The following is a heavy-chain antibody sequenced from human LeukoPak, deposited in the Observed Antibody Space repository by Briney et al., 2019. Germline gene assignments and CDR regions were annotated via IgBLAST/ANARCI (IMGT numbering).Heavy chain of an antibody. CDR1: GGSISSSSYY. CDR2: IYYNGNT. CDR3: ARRSTGYSSSWPLQRGAFDI. V-gene: IGHV4-39*07. J-gene: IGHJ3*02. Sequence: SETLSLTCTVSGGSISSSSYYWAWIRQPPGKGLEWIGNIYYNGNTYYNSSLKSRVTISVDTSKNQFSLKLSSVTAADTAVYYCARRSTGYSSSWPLQRGAFDIWGQGTMVTVSS. D-gene: IGHD6-13*01.